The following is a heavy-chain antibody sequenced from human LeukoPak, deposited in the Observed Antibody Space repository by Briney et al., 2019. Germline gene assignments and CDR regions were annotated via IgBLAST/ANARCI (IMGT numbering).Heavy chain of an antibody. V-gene: IGHV3-23*01. CDR2: ISGSGGST. J-gene: IGHJ4*02. CDR1: GFTFSTCA. Sequence: GGSLRLSCAASGFTFSTCAMSWVRQAPGKGLEWVSGISGSGGSTYYADSVKGRFTISRDNAKNSLYLQMNSLRAEDTAVYYCARDIAVAADYWGQGTLVTVSS. CDR3: ARDIAVAADY. D-gene: IGHD6-19*01.